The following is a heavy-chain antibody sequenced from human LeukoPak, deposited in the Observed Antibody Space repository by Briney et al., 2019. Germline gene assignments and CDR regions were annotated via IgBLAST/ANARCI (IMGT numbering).Heavy chain of an antibody. CDR3: AKLRVQEYYFDY. Sequence: GSLRLSCAASGFTFSSYGMHWVRQAPGKGLEWVAVISYDGSNKYYADSVKGRFTISRDNSKNTLYLQMNSLRAEDTAVYYCAKLRVQEYYFDYWGQGTLVTVSS. J-gene: IGHJ4*02. V-gene: IGHV3-30*18. CDR1: GFTFSSYG. CDR2: ISYDGSNK. D-gene: IGHD1-1*01.